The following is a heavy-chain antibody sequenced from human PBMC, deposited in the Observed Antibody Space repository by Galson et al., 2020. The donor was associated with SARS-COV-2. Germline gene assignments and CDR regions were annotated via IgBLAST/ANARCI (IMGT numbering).Heavy chain of an antibody. CDR1: GGSISSYY. J-gene: IGHJ6*02. CDR2: IYYSGST. CDR3: ARHLGGSREYYYYYYGMDV. Sequence: SQTLSLTCTVSGGSISSYYWSWIRQPPGKGLEWIGYIYYSGSTNYNPSLKSRVTISVDTSKNQFSLKLSSVTAADTAVYYCARHLGGSREYYYYYYGMDVWGQGTTVTVSS. V-gene: IGHV4-59*08. D-gene: IGHD3-10*01.